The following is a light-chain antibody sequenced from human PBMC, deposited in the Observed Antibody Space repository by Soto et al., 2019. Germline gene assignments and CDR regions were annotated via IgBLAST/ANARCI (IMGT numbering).Light chain of an antibody. CDR2: DTS. V-gene: IGKV3-11*01. Sequence: EIVLTQSPATLSLSPGEGATLSCRASQSVSSYLAWYQQKPGQAPRLRIYDTSNRATGIPARFSGSGSGTDFTLIISSLEPEDFAVYYCQQRSTWPVTFGLGTKVEV. CDR1: QSVSSY. J-gene: IGKJ1*01. CDR3: QQRSTWPVT.